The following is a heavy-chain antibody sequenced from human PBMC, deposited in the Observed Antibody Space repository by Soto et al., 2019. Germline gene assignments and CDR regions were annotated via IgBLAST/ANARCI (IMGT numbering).Heavy chain of an antibody. V-gene: IGHV1-18*04. Sequence: QIQLVQSGPEVQQPGASVKVSCKASGYSFTSYGISWVRQAPGQGLEWVGWFSAYNGNTNYAQSRLGRVTMTTDTTMNATSMEPKILTSHHTPAHYCARDTTITRSPRRTHLMPVGGPGTRVTVPS. J-gene: IGHJ6*02. CDR2: FSAYNGNT. CDR3: ARDTTITRSPRRTHLMPV. D-gene: IGHD1-20*01. CDR1: GYSFTSYG.